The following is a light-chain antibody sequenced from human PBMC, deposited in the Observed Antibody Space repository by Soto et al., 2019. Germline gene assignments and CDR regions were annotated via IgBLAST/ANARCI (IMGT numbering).Light chain of an antibody. CDR3: QQYHNWPTIT. V-gene: IGKV3-15*01. CDR1: QSISSN. Sequence: EIAMTQSPATLSVSPGERATLSCRASQSISSNLAWYQQKPCQAPRLLIYGASTRATDIPARFSGSGSGTEFTLTISSLQSEDFAVYHCQQYHNWPTITFGQGTRLEIK. CDR2: GAS. J-gene: IGKJ5*01.